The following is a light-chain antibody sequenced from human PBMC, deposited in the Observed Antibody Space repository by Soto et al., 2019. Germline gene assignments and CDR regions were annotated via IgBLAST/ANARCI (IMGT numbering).Light chain of an antibody. V-gene: IGKV1-39*01. CDR1: QYIGRY. Sequence: DIQMPQDPTSLSESVRDRDTITCRAGQYIGRYLNWYQQKPVKAPKLLIYAASSLHSGVPSRFSGSGSGTDFTLTISSLQPDDFATYYCLQFNTFPWTFGQGNKVDIK. CDR3: LQFNTFPWT. CDR2: AAS. J-gene: IGKJ1*01.